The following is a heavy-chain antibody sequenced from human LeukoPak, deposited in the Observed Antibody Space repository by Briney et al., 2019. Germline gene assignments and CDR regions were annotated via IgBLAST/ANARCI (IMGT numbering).Heavy chain of an antibody. CDR3: ARSGSGWFGAAFDI. V-gene: IGHV4-59*01. D-gene: IGHD6-19*01. CDR2: IFYSGNT. J-gene: IGHJ3*02. Sequence: PSETLSLTCSVSGGSFSTYYWSWIRQSPGKGLEWIGYIFYSGNTDYNPSLKSRVTISIDTSKNQFSLKVTSVTAADTAVYYCARSGSGWFGAAFDIWGRGTTVTVS. CDR1: GGSFSTYY.